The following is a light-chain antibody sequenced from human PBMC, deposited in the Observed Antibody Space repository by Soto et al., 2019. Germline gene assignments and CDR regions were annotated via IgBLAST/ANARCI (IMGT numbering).Light chain of an antibody. V-gene: IGKV4-1*01. Sequence: DIVMTQSPDSLAVSLGERATINCKSSQSILYSSNNKNYLAWYQQRPGQPPKLLIYWASTRESGVPDRFSGSGSGTDFTLTISSLQAEDVAVYYCQQYYKTRTFGQGTKVEIK. CDR2: WAS. CDR3: QQYYKTRT. J-gene: IGKJ1*01. CDR1: QSILYSSNNKNY.